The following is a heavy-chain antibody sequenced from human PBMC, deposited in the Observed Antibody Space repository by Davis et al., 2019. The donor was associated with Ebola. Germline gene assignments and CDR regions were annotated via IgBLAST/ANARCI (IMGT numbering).Heavy chain of an antibody. CDR2: IYFSGTT. V-gene: IGHV4-39*01. Sequence: PSETLSLTCSVSGDSIDNSNVFWGWIRQPPGKGLEWIGSIYFSGTTHYNPSLKSRVTISVDTSKNEISLPVRSVTATDTAVYYCARHSISNWFDPWGQGTQVTVSS. CDR3: ARHSISNWFDP. J-gene: IGHJ5*02. CDR1: GDSIDNSNVF. D-gene: IGHD2-21*01.